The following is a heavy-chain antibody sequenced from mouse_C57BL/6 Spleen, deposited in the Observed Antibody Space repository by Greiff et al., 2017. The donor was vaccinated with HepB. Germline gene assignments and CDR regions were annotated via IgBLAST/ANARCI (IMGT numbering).Heavy chain of an antibody. Sequence: EVKLQESGPGLVKPSQSLSLTCSVTGYSITSGYYWNWIRQFPGNKLEWMGYISYDGSNNYNPSLKNRISITRDTYKKQFFLKLNSVTTEDTATYYWARANWCRFAYWGQGTLVTVSA. CDR1: GYSITSGYY. CDR3: ARANWCRFAY. CDR2: ISYDGSN. V-gene: IGHV3-6*01. D-gene: IGHD4-1*01. J-gene: IGHJ3*01.